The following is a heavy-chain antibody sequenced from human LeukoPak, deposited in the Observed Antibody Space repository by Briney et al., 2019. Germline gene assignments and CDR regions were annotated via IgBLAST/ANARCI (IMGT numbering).Heavy chain of an antibody. J-gene: IGHJ5*02. CDR2: INHSGST. Sequence: PSGTLSLTCAVYGGSFSGYYWSWIRQPPGKGLEWIGEINHSGSTNYNPSLKSRVTISVDTSKNQFSLKLSSVTAADTAVYYCARGRLRAGWFDPWGQGTLVTVSS. V-gene: IGHV4-34*01. D-gene: IGHD5-12*01. CDR3: ARGRLRAGWFDP. CDR1: GGSFSGYY.